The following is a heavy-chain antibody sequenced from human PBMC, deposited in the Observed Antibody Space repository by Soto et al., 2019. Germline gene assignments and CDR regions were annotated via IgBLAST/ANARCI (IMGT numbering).Heavy chain of an antibody. D-gene: IGHD3-10*01. J-gene: IGHJ6*02. CDR1: GGSISSNY. Sequence: PSETLSLTCTVSGGSISSNYWTWIRQPPGKGLEWIGYVYNSGSTNYNPSLKSRVTISVDTSKRQFSLKLSSVTAADTAVYYCAREARGVISGMDVWGQGTTVTVSS. CDR3: AREARGVISGMDV. V-gene: IGHV4-59*01. CDR2: VYNSGST.